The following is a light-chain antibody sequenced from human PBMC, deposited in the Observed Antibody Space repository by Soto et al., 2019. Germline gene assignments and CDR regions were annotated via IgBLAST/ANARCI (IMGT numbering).Light chain of an antibody. Sequence: EIVLTQSPATLSLSPGERATLSCRASQSVSSYLAWYQQKPGQAPRLLIYDASNRATGIPARFSGSGSGTDFTLTISSLQPEDVATYYCQKCNSAPFTFGPGTKVDIK. CDR2: DAS. CDR3: QKCNSAPFT. CDR1: QSVSSY. J-gene: IGKJ3*01. V-gene: IGKV3-11*01.